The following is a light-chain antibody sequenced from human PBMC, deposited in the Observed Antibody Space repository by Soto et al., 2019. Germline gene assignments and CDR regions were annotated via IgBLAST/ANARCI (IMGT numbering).Light chain of an antibody. CDR1: RSVSTF. CDR3: QQRGDWPPIT. CDR2: NAS. Sequence: EIVLTQSPATLSFSPGERAILSWRASRSVSTFLAWFQQKPGQPPRLLTYNASNRTTGIPARFSGSGSGTDFTLTISSLEPEDFAVYYCQQRGDWPPITFGQVTLLEIK. V-gene: IGKV3-11*01. J-gene: IGKJ5*01.